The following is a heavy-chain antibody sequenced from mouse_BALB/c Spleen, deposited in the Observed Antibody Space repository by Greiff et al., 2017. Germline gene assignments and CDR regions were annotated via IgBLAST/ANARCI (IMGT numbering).Heavy chain of an antibody. CDR1: GFTFSSFG. CDR2: ISSGSSTI. J-gene: IGHJ4*01. V-gene: IGHV5-17*02. CDR3: ARSGTGGYAMDY. Sequence: EVHLVESGGGLVQPGGSRKLSCAASGFTFSSFGMHWVRQAPEKGLEWVAYISSGSSTIYYADTVKGRFTISRDNPKNTLFLQMTSLRSEDTAMYYCARSGTGGYAMDYWGQGTSVTVSS. D-gene: IGHD3-3*01.